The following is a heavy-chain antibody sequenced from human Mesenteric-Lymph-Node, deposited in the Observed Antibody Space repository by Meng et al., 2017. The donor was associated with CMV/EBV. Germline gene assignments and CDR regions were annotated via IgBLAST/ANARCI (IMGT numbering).Heavy chain of an antibody. Sequence: ESLKISCTVSGYSINSGHYWGWIRQPPGTGLEWIGTIYHSGTTNYNPSLKSRVTISVDTSKNQFSLKLSSVTAADTAVYYCARGLYDSSLTWGQGTLVTVSS. D-gene: IGHD3-22*01. CDR3: ARGLYDSSLT. J-gene: IGHJ4*02. V-gene: IGHV4-38-2*02. CDR1: GYSINSGHY. CDR2: IYHSGTT.